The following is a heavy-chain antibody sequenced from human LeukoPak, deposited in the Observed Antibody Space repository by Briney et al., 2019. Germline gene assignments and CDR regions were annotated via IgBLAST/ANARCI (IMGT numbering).Heavy chain of an antibody. Sequence: GASVNVSCKASGGTFSSYAISWVRQAPGQGLEWMGGIIPIFGTANYAQKFQGRVTITTDESTSTAYMELSSLRSEDTAVYYCARSPTSMVRGVISPSYFDYWGQGTLVTVSS. D-gene: IGHD3-10*01. J-gene: IGHJ4*02. CDR1: GGTFSSYA. V-gene: IGHV1-69*05. CDR2: IIPIFGTA. CDR3: ARSPTSMVRGVISPSYFDY.